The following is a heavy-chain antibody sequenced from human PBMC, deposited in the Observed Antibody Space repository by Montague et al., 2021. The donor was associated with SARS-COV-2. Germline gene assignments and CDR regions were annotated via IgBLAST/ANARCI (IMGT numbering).Heavy chain of an antibody. D-gene: IGHD4-23*01. Sequence: SETLSLTCTVSGGSVSSSSYYWGWIRQPPGKGLEWIVSIYYSGSTHYNPSLKSRVTISVDTSKNQVSLKLSSVTAADTSEYACARRGDYGGPRFDFWGQGTLVSVSS. J-gene: IGHJ4*02. V-gene: IGHV4-39*01. CDR2: IYYSGST. CDR3: ARRGDYGGPRFDF. CDR1: GGSVSSSSYY.